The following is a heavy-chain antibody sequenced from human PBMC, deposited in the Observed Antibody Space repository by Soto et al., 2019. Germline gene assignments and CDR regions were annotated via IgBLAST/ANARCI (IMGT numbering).Heavy chain of an antibody. CDR3: ARAFHLAYGDSEIYYYYYMDV. J-gene: IGHJ6*03. Sequence: EVQLVESGGGLVKPGGSLRLSCAASGFTFSSYSMNWVRQAPGKGLEWVSSISSSSSYIYYADSVKGRFTISRDNAKNARYRQMNVLRAEDTAVYYSARAFHLAYGDSEIYYYYYMDVWGKGTTVTVSS. D-gene: IGHD4-17*01. CDR1: GFTFSSYS. CDR2: ISSSSSYI. V-gene: IGHV3-21*01.